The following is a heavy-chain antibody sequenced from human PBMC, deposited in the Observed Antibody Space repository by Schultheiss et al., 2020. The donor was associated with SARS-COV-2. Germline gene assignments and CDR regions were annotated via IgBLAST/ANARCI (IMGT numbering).Heavy chain of an antibody. CDR3: ARGTVTTDWYFDL. CDR1: GFTFSSYA. J-gene: IGHJ2*01. V-gene: IGHV3-NL1*01. Sequence: GGSLRLSCAASGFTFSSYAMHWVRQAPGKGLEWVSLISGDGGSTYYADSVKGRFTISRDNSKNTLYLQMNSLRAEDTAVYYCARGTVTTDWYFDLWGRGTLVTVSS. D-gene: IGHD4-17*01. CDR2: ISGDGGST.